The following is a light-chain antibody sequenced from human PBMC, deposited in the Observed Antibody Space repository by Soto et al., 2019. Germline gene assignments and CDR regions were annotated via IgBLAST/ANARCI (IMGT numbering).Light chain of an antibody. CDR2: KAS. CDR3: QQYNSYWT. CDR1: QSISSW. V-gene: IGKV1-5*03. Sequence: DIQMTQSPSTPSASVRDRVTITCRASQSISSWLAWYQQKPGKAPKLLIYKASSLESGVPSRFSGSGSGTEFTLTISSLQPDDFATYYCQQYNSYWTFGQGTKVDIK. J-gene: IGKJ1*01.